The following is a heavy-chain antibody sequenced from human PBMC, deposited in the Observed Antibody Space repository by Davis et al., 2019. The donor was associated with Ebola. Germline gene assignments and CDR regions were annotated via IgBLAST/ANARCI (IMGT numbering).Heavy chain of an antibody. J-gene: IGHJ6*04. CDR1: GGSITGYY. D-gene: IGHD3-10*01. V-gene: IGHV4-59*01. CDR3: ARILKGITMVRGVIRYNGMDV. Sequence: MPSETLSLTCTVSGGSITGYYWSWIRQPPGKGLEWIGYIYYSGSTNYNPSLKSRVTISVDTSKNQFSLKLSSVTAADTAVYYCARILKGITMVRGVIRYNGMDVWGKGTTVTVSS. CDR2: IYYSGST.